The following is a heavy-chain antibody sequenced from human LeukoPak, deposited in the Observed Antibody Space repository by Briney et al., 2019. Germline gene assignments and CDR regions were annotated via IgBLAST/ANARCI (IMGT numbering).Heavy chain of an antibody. J-gene: IGHJ3*02. D-gene: IGHD6-19*01. Sequence: ASVKVSCKASGYTFTTYYMHWVRQAPGQGLEWMGIINPSSGSTSYAQKFQGRVTMTTDTSTSTAYMELRSLRSDDTAVYYCARGYEQWLVDAFDIWGQGTMVTVSS. CDR1: GYTFTTYY. CDR3: ARGYEQWLVDAFDI. CDR2: INPSSGST. V-gene: IGHV1-46*01.